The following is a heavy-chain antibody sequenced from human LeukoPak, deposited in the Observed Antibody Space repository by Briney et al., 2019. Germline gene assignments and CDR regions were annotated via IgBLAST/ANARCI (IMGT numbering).Heavy chain of an antibody. D-gene: IGHD6-13*01. CDR1: GGSTSSGGSY. CDR2: IYYRRST. V-gene: IGHV4-31*03. Sequence: PSETLSLTCTVSGGSTSSGGSYWSWIRQHPGKGLEWIGLIYYRRSTHYNPSLKSRVTIPVDTYKNQFSLKLSSLTAADTAVYYCARASGRSWYWGQGTLVTVSS. J-gene: IGHJ4*02. CDR3: ARASGRSWY.